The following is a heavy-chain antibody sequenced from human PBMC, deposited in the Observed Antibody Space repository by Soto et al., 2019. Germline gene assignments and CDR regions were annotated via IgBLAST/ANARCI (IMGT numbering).Heavy chain of an antibody. Sequence: EVQLVESGGGLVKPGGCLRLSCVSSGFTFTTYTMNWVRQAPGKGLEWVSSINGRSNYKYYADSVRGRFTISRDNANKSLFLQMNSLRAEDTAVYYCSREDGVVVDTSAIDYWVQGTLVTDST. D-gene: IGHD1-26*01. CDR1: GFTFTTYT. CDR3: SREDGVVVDTSAIDY. J-gene: IGHJ4*02. CDR2: INGRSNYK. V-gene: IGHV3-21*01.